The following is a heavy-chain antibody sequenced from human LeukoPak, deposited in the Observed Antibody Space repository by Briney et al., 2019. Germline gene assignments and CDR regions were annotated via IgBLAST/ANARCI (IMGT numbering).Heavy chain of an antibody. CDR2: ISANGIST. V-gene: IGHV3-23*01. Sequence: GRSLRLSCAASGFTFSNYAMSWVRQSPGKGLEWVSAISANGISTYYADSVKGRFTISRDNSKNTLFLQMNSLRAEDTAVYYCAKAIRVPTSFYYYDMDVWGQGTTVTVAS. J-gene: IGHJ6*02. CDR3: AKAIRVPTSFYYYDMDV. CDR1: GFTFSNYA. D-gene: IGHD5-12*01.